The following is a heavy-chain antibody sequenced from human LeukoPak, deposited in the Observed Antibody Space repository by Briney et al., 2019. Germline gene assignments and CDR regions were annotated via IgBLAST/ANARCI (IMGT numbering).Heavy chain of an antibody. CDR2: IGSSGSYL. CDR3: ARVGAAAGKLDY. D-gene: IGHD6-13*01. Sequence: GGSLRLSCAASGFTFSSYAMSWVRQAPGKGLEWVSSIGSSGSYLFYADSVKGRFTISRDNGKNSLYLQMDSLRAEDTAVYYCARVGAAAGKLDYWGQGTLVTVSS. J-gene: IGHJ4*02. CDR1: GFTFSSYA. V-gene: IGHV3-21*01.